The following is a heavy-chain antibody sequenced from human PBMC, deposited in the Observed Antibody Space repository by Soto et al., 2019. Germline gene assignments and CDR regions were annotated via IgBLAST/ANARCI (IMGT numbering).Heavy chain of an antibody. Sequence: ASVNVSCKASGYTFTGYYIHWVRQAPGQGLEWMGWINANSGGTKYAQKFQGRVTMTRDTSISTAYMELSRLTSDDTAVYYCARAGLTTLEMATTFWGQGTLVTVSS. CDR3: ARAGLTTLEMATTF. CDR2: INANSGGT. J-gene: IGHJ4*02. D-gene: IGHD1-1*01. CDR1: GYTFTGYY. V-gene: IGHV1-2*02.